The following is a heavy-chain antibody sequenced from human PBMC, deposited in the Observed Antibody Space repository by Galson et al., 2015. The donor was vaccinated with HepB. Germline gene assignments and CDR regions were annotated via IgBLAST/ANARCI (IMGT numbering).Heavy chain of an antibody. CDR3: ARARGYYDSSGGLDI. CDR1: GFTFSSYG. Sequence: SLRLSCAASGFTFSSYGMHWVRQAPGKGLEWVAVIWYDGSNKYYADSVKGRFTISRDNSKNTLYLQMNSLRAEDTAVYYCARARGYYDSSGGLDIWGHGTMVTVSS. CDR2: IWYDGSNK. V-gene: IGHV3-33*01. J-gene: IGHJ3*02. D-gene: IGHD3-22*01.